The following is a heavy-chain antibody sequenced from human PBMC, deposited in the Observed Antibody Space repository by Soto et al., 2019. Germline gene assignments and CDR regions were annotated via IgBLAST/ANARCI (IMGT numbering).Heavy chain of an antibody. CDR1: GFTFSSYS. Sequence: PGGSLRLSCAASGFTFSSYSMNWVRQAPGKGLEWVSSISSSSSFIYYADSVKGRFTISRDNAKNSLYLQMNSLRAEDTAVYYCARDFWYDSSGYYYGAPYDFDYWGQGTLVTVSS. V-gene: IGHV3-21*01. CDR2: ISSSSSFI. D-gene: IGHD3-22*01. J-gene: IGHJ4*02. CDR3: ARDFWYDSSGYYYGAPYDFDY.